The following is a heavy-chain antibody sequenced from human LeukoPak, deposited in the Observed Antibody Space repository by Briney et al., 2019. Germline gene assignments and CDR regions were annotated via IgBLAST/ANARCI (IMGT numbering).Heavy chain of an antibody. CDR2: FDPEDGET. CDR3: ARGDSSGYLFDY. CDR1: GYTLTELS. V-gene: IGHV1-24*01. Sequence: ASVKVSCKVSGYTLTELSMHWVRQAPGKGLEWMGGFDPEDGETIYAQKFQGRVTMTEDTSTDTAYMELSSLRSEDTAVYYCARGDSSGYLFDYWGQGTLVTVSS. J-gene: IGHJ4*02. D-gene: IGHD3-22*01.